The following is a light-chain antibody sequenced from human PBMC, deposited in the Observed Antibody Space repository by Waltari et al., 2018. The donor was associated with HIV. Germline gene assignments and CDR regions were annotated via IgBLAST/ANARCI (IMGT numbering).Light chain of an antibody. V-gene: IGLV8-61*01. CDR2: STV. CDR3: VLYVRSGRV. CDR1: SASVSTSSF. Sequence: QAVVTQEPSLSVSPGKTITLTCGLRSASVSTSSFPSWYQLTPGQPPRSLLFSTVVVSSGVPDRFSGSIVGNKADLTITGAQAEDESVYYGVLYVRSGRVFGGGTRLTVL. J-gene: IGLJ2*01.